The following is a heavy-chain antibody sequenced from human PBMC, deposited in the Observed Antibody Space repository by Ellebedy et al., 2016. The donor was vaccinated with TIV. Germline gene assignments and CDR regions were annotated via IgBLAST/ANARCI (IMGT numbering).Heavy chain of an antibody. Sequence: ASVKVSCKASGYTFTGFFMHWVRQAPGQGLEWMGWINPNSGGTNYAQKFQGRVTMTRDTSISTAYMELSRLRSDDTAVYYCARDQGRWDYYGSGRKSALWGQGTLVTVSS. D-gene: IGHD3-10*01. V-gene: IGHV1-2*02. CDR1: GYTFTGFF. CDR3: ARDQGRWDYYGSGRKSAL. CDR2: INPNSGGT. J-gene: IGHJ4*02.